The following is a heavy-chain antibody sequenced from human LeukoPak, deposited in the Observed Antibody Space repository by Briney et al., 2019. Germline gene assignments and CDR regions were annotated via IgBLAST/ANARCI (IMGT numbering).Heavy chain of an antibody. J-gene: IGHJ4*02. D-gene: IGHD2-2*01. V-gene: IGHV3-33*01. CDR3: ARAWCSSTSCYGIDY. CDR2: IWYDGSNK. Sequence: PGRSLRLSCAASGFTFSSYGMHWVRQAPGKGLEWVAVIWYDGSNKYYADSVKGRFTISRDNSKNTLYLQMNSLRAEDTAVYYCARAWCSSTSCYGIDYWGQGTLVTVSS. CDR1: GFTFSSYG.